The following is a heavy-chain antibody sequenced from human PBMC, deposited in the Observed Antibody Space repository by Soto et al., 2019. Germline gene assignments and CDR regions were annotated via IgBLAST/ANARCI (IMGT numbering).Heavy chain of an antibody. D-gene: IGHD3-22*01. CDR2: ISSSSSYI. Sequence: KAGGSLRLSCAASGFTFSSYSMNWVRQAPGKGLEWVSSISSSSSYIYYADSVKGRFTISRDNAKNSLYLQMNSLRAEDTAVYYCARVGPYYYDSSGYYYYFDYWGQGTLVTVSS. CDR1: GFTFSSYS. V-gene: IGHV3-21*01. CDR3: ARVGPYYYDSSGYYYYFDY. J-gene: IGHJ4*02.